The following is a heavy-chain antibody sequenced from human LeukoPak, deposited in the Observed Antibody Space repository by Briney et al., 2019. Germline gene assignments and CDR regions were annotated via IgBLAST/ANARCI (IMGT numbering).Heavy chain of an antibody. Sequence: SVKVSCKASGGTFSSYTISWVRQAPGQGLEWMGRIMPILGIANYAQKVQGRVTISADKSTSTAYMELSSLRSEDTAVYYCARVVPAAPDAYYYYYMDVWGKGTTVTVSS. J-gene: IGHJ6*03. V-gene: IGHV1-69*02. CDR1: GGTFSSYT. D-gene: IGHD2-2*01. CDR3: ARVVPAAPDAYYYYYMDV. CDR2: IMPILGIA.